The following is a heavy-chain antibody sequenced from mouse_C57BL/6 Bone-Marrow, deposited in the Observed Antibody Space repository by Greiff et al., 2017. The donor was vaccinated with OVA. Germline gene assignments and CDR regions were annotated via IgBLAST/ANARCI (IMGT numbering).Heavy chain of an antibody. V-gene: IGHV3-6*01. J-gene: IGHJ2*01. D-gene: IGHD1-1*01. Sequence: EVQLVESGPGLVKPSQSLSLTCSVTGYSITSGYYWNWIRQFPGNKLEWMGYISYDGSNNYNPSLKNRISITRDTSKNQFFLKLNSVTTEDTATYYCARGGYYYGSSSFDYWGQGTTLTVSS. CDR1: GYSITSGYY. CDR2: ISYDGSN. CDR3: ARGGYYYGSSSFDY.